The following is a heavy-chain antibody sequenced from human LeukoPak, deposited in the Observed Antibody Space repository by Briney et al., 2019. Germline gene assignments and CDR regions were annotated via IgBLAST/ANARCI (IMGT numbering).Heavy chain of an antibody. CDR1: GGSISSYY. CDR2: IYYSGST. CDR3: ARGPLGYSGYDGHFDY. J-gene: IGHJ4*02. D-gene: IGHD5-12*01. Sequence: SETLSLTCTVSGGSISSYYWSWIRQPPGKGLEWIGYIYYSGSTNYNPSLKSRVTISVDTSKNQFSLKLSSVTAADTAVYYCARGPLGYSGYDGHFDYWGQGTLVTVSS. V-gene: IGHV4-59*08.